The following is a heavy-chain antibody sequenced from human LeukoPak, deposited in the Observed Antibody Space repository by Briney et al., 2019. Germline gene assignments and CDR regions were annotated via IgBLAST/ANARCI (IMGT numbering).Heavy chain of an antibody. CDR1: GDSISSGGYY. D-gene: IGHD6-13*01. CDR2: IYYSGST. V-gene: IGHV4-31*03. J-gene: IGHJ5*02. Sequence: SETLSLTCTVFGDSISSGGYYWSWIRQHPGKGLEWIGYIYYSGSTYYNPSLKSRVTISVDTSKIQFSLKLSSVTVADTAVYYCARGSSSWYWFDPWGQGSLVTVSS. CDR3: ARGSSSWYWFDP.